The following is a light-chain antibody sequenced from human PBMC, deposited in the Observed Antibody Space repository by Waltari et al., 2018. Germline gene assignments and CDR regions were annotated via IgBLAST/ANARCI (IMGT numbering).Light chain of an antibody. CDR2: DAS. CDR3: QQRSNWPRT. V-gene: IGKV3-11*01. J-gene: IGKJ1*01. Sequence: EIVLTQSPATLSLSPVERATLSCRASQSVSSYVAWYQQKPGQAPRLLIYDASNRATGIPARFSGSGSGTDFTLTISSLEPEDFAVYYCQQRSNWPRTFGQGTKVEIK. CDR1: QSVSSY.